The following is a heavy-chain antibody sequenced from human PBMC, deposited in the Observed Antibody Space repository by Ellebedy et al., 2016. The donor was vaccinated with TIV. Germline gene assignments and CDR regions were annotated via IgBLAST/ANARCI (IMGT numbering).Heavy chain of an antibody. J-gene: IGHJ4*02. D-gene: IGHD1-26*01. Sequence: SETLSLXXTVPGDSIRSSRFYWAWIRQSPGKGLEWIGSLFYSGSTSYSPSFKGRVTISGDSPKNQVSLNLNSVSAADTAVYYCASPHSGSFYGDYWGQGILVTVSS. CDR2: LFYSGST. CDR3: ASPHSGSFYGDY. CDR1: GDSIRSSRFY. V-gene: IGHV4-39*01.